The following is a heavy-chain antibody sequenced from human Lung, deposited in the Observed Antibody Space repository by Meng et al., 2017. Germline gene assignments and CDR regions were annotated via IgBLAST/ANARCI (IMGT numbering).Heavy chain of an antibody. D-gene: IGHD1-26*01. CDR1: GGPITSSTW. V-gene: IGHV4-4*02. CDR2: IFHSGST. Sequence: QGQLQELGPGLVKPSGTLSLTCAVSGGPITSSTWWSWVRQTPGKGLEWFGEIFHSGSTNYNPPLESRVTISVDKSKNQFSLKVYSVTAADTATYYCARFDISSSGRGDYWGQGILVTVSS. CDR3: ARFDISSSGRGDY. J-gene: IGHJ4*02.